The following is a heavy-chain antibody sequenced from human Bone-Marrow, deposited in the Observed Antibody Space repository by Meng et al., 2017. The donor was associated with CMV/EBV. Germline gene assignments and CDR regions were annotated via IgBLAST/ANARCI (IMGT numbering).Heavy chain of an antibody. CDR1: GFTFSSYQ. D-gene: IGHD4-23*01. CDR3: ARDRWHVYYFDY. V-gene: IGHV3-48*03. J-gene: IGHJ4*02. Sequence: GGSLRLSCAASGFTFSSYQMNWVRQAPGKGLEWVSYISSSGSTIYYADSVKGRFTISRDNAKNSLYLQMNSLRAEDTAVYYCARDRWHVYYFDYWGQGTLVTGSS. CDR2: ISSSGSTI.